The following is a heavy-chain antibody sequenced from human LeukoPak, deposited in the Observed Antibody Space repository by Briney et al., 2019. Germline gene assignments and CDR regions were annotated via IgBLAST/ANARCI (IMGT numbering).Heavy chain of an antibody. CDR3: AKKISSSYIYP. J-gene: IGHJ5*02. D-gene: IGHD2-2*01. V-gene: IGHV3-30*18. CDR2: ISFDGNTK. Sequence: PGGSLRLSCAASGFTFSSYGMHWVRQAPGKGLEWVAVISFDGNTKYYTDSVKGRFTISRDNSKNTLYLRMNSLRAEDTAEYYCAKKISSSYIYPCGQGTLVTVSS. CDR1: GFTFSSYG.